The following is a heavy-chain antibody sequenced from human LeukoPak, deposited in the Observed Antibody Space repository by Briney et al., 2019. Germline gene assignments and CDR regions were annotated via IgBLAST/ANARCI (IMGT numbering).Heavy chain of an antibody. J-gene: IGHJ3*02. CDR2: IYHSGST. D-gene: IGHD2-15*01. Sequence: SETLSLTCAVYGGSFSGYYWSWIRQPPGKGLEWIGSIYHSGSTYYNPSLKSRVTISVDTSKNQFSLKLSSVTAADTAVYYCARIDCSGGSCYSGGAFDIWGQGTMVTVSS. V-gene: IGHV4-34*01. CDR3: ARIDCSGGSCYSGGAFDI. CDR1: GGSFSGYY.